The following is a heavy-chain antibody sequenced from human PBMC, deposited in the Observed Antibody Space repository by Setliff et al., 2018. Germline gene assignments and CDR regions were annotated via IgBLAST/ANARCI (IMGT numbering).Heavy chain of an antibody. CDR1: GFSLSTSGVG. D-gene: IGHD2-21*02. CDR2: IYWDDDK. CDR3: AHSNCGGDCYSDNWFDP. Sequence: GSGPTLVNPTQTLTLTCTFSGFSLSTSGVGVGWIRQPPGKALEWLALIYWDDDKRYSPSLKSRLTITKDTSKNQVVLTMTNMDPVDTATYYCAHSNCGGDCYSDNWFDPWGQGTLGTVSS. V-gene: IGHV2-5*02. J-gene: IGHJ5*02.